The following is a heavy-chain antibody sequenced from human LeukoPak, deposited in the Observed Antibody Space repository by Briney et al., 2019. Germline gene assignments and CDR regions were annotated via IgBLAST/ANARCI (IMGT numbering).Heavy chain of an antibody. D-gene: IGHD6-6*01. CDR1: ESSISSRRYY. CDR3: ARGRIAARPDEFDC. J-gene: IGHJ4*02. Sequence: SGTLSLTCAVPESSISSRRYYWGSIRPPPGRGLEWIGSNYYSGRTYHNPSVKTRVALYVDTSKNHFSLKLSSVTAADAHVYYCARGRIAARPDEFDCWGQGSLV. V-gene: IGHV4-39*02. CDR2: NYYSGRT.